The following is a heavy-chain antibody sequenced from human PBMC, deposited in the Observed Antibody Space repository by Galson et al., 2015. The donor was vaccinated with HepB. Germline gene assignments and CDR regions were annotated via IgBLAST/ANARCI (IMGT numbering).Heavy chain of an antibody. D-gene: IGHD2-2*02. Sequence: SLRLSCAASGFTFSSYGMHWVRQAPGRGLEWVAVISYDGSNKYYADSVKGRFTISRDNSKNTLYLQMNSLRAEDTAVYYCAKLGDCSSTSCYRAISRAFDYCSQGTLVTVSS. CDR3: AKLGDCSSTSCYRAISRAFDY. J-gene: IGHJ4*02. CDR2: ISYDGSNK. CDR1: GFTFSSYG. V-gene: IGHV3-30*18.